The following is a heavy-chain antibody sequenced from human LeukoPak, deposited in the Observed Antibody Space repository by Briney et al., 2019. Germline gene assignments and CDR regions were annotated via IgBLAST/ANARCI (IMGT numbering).Heavy chain of an antibody. D-gene: IGHD2-15*01. Sequence: ASVKVSCKASGGTFSSYAISWVRQAPGQGLEWMGGIIPIFGTANYAQKFQGRVTITADESTSTAYMELSSLRSEDTAVYYCARGATCSGGSCYPILWGQGTPVTVSS. CDR2: IIPIFGTA. V-gene: IGHV1-69*13. CDR3: ARGATCSGGSCYPIL. CDR1: GGTFSSYA. J-gene: IGHJ4*02.